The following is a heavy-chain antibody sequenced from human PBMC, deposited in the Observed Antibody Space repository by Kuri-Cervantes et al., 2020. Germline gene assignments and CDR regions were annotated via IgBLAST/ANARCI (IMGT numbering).Heavy chain of an antibody. CDR1: GGSISSSSYY. J-gene: IGHJ4*02. V-gene: IGHV4-39*07. Sequence: SETLSLTCTVSGGSISSSSYYWGWIRQPPGKGLECIGSIYYSGNTYYNPSLKSRVTISVDTSKNQFSLKLSSVTAADTAVYYCARLGGYCSGGSCPDYWGQGTLVTVSS. CDR2: IYYSGNT. D-gene: IGHD2-15*01. CDR3: ARLGGYCSGGSCPDY.